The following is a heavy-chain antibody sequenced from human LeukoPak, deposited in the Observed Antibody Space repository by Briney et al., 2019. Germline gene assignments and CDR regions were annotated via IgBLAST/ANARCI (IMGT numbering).Heavy chain of an antibody. CDR1: GGSISSSSYY. V-gene: IGHV4-39*07. Sequence: SETLSLTCTVSGGSISSSSYYWGWIRQPPGKGLEWIGSIYYSGSTNYNPSLKSRVTISVDTSKNQFSLKLSSVTAADTAVYYCARVLSSGWYRSWGQGTLVTVSS. D-gene: IGHD6-19*01. J-gene: IGHJ4*02. CDR3: ARVLSSGWYRS. CDR2: IYYSGST.